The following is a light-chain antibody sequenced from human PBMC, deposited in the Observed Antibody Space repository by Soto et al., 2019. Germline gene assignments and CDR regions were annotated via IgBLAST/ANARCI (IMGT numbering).Light chain of an antibody. J-gene: IGKJ5*01. CDR1: QSVSSSY. CDR3: QQYGNSPIT. V-gene: IGKV3-20*01. CDR2: GAS. Sequence: EIVLTQSLGTLSLSTGERATLSCRASQSVSSSYLAWYQQKPGQAPRLLIYGASSRATGIPDRFSGSGSGTDFTLTISSLEPEDFAVYYCQQYGNSPITFGQGTRLEI.